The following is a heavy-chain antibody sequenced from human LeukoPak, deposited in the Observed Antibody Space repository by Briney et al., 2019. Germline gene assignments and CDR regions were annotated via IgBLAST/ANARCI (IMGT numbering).Heavy chain of an antibody. Sequence: SETLSLTCTVSVGSISSSSYYWGWIRQPPGKGLEWIGSICYSESTYYNPSLKSRVTISVDTSKNQFSLNLSSVTAADTAVYYCARLYYDSSGYYQICYFDYWGQGTLVTVSS. CDR3: ARLYYDSSGYYQICYFDY. CDR1: VGSISSSSYY. D-gene: IGHD3-22*01. CDR2: ICYSEST. V-gene: IGHV4-39*01. J-gene: IGHJ4*02.